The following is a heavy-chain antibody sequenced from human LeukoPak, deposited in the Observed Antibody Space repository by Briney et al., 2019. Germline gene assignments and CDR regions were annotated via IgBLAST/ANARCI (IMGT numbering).Heavy chain of an antibody. CDR2: INPNGGST. CDR1: GYTFTSYY. J-gene: IGHJ4*02. Sequence: ASVKVSCKASGYTFTSYYPHWVRQAPGQGLEWMGLINPNGGSTTYARKFQGRVTMTRDKSTSTVYMELSSLNSDDTAVYYCARGPPAGTPYFDYWGQGTPVPVSS. V-gene: IGHV1-46*01. CDR3: ARGPPAGTPYFDY. D-gene: IGHD6-13*01.